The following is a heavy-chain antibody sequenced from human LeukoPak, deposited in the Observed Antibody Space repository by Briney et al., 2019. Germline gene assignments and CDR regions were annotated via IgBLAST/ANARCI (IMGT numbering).Heavy chain of an antibody. CDR2: IGGRDSGT. CDR3: AKWGDYDILTGYYDSDY. CDR1: GFIFSNYA. Sequence: QSGGSLRLSCAASGFIFSNYAMSWVRQAPGKGLEWVSAIGGRDSGTYYADSVRGRFTVSRDDPKNTLYLQMNTLRAKDTAVYYCAKWGDYDILTGYYDSDYWGQGTLVTVSS. V-gene: IGHV3-23*01. D-gene: IGHD3-9*01. J-gene: IGHJ4*02.